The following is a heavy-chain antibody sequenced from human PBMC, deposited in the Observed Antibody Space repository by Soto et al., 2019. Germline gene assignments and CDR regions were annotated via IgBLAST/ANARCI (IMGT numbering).Heavy chain of an antibody. CDR3: VASTSWYNWFDP. V-gene: IGHV4-59*08. Sequence: SETLSLTCSVSGGSISSYYWSWVRQPPGKELEWIGYIYYTGSTNYNPSLKSRVTISVDTSRNQFSLKLRSVTAADTAVYYCVASTSWYNWFDPWGQGTLVTVSS. J-gene: IGHJ5*02. CDR2: IYYTGST. CDR1: GGSISSYY. D-gene: IGHD6-13*01.